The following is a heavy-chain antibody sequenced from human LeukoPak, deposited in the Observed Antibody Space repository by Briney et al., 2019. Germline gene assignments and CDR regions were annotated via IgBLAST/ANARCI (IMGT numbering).Heavy chain of an antibody. V-gene: IGHV1-2*02. J-gene: IGHJ4*02. Sequence: ASVKVPCKASGYTFTGYYMHWVRQAPGQGLEWMGWINPNSGGTNYAQKFQGRVTMTRDTSISTAYMGLSRLRSDDTAVYYCARDRPGYSYDYWGQGTLVTVSS. CDR3: ARDRPGYSYDY. CDR2: INPNSGGT. CDR1: GYTFTGYY. D-gene: IGHD5-18*01.